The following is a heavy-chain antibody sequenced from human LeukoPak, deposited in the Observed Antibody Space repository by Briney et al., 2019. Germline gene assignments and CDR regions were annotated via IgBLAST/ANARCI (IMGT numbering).Heavy chain of an antibody. D-gene: IGHD2-15*01. Sequence: SETLSLTCTVSGGSTNSHYCNWIRQSPGKGLEWIGYIYNSGSINYNPSLKSRVTISVDTSKNQFSLRLSSVTAADTAIYYCATKVRGGFDIWGQGTMVTVSS. J-gene: IGHJ3*02. CDR3: ATKVRGGFDI. V-gene: IGHV4-59*11. CDR2: IYNSGSI. CDR1: GGSTNSHY.